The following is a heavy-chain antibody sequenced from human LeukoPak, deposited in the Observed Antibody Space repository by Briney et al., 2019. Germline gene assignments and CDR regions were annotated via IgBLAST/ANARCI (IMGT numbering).Heavy chain of an antibody. V-gene: IGHV1-18*01. CDR2: ISAYNGNT. CDR3: ARASSIVVVITPFDY. CDR1: GYTFTSYG. J-gene: IGHJ4*02. Sequence: ASVKVSCKASGYTFTSYGISWVRQAPGQGLEWMGWISAYNGNTNYAQKLQGRVTMTTDTSTSTAYMELRSLRSDDTAVYCCARASSIVVVITPFDYWGQGTLVTVSS. D-gene: IGHD3-22*01.